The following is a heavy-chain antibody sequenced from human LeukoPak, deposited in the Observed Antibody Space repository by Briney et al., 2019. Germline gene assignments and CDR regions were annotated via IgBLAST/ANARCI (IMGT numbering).Heavy chain of an antibody. CDR3: ARIREMATIGYYYYGMDV. V-gene: IGHV1-69*04. D-gene: IGHD5-12*01. CDR1: GGTFSSYA. CDR2: VIPILGIA. J-gene: IGHJ6*02. Sequence: SVKVSCTASGGTFSSYAISWVRQAPGQGLEWMGRVIPILGIANYAQKFQGRVTITADKSTSTAYMELSSLRSEDTAVYYCARIREMATIGYYYYGMDVWGQGTTVTVSS.